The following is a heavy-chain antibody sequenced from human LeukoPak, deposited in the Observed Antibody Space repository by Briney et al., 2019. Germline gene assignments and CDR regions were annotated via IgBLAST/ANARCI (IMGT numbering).Heavy chain of an antibody. CDR1: GGSFSGYY. Sequence: SETLSLTCAVYGGSFSGYYWSWIRQPPGKGLEWIGEINHSGSTNYNPSLKSRVTISVDTSKNQFSLKLSSVTAADTAVYYCARSEYSSSDWWFDPWAREPWSPSPQ. V-gene: IGHV4-34*01. CDR2: INHSGST. CDR3: ARSEYSSSDWWFDP. J-gene: IGHJ5*02. D-gene: IGHD6-6*01.